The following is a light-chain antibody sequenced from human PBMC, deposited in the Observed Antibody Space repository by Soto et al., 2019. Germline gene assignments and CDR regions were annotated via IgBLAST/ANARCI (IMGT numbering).Light chain of an antibody. V-gene: IGKV3-11*01. CDR2: DAS. Sequence: DTVLTQSPATLSLSPGERATLSCRASQSVSSSLAWYQQKPGQAPRLLIYDASNRATGIPARFSGSGSGTDFTLTSSSLEPEDLAVYYCQQRANWITFGQGTRLEIK. CDR1: QSVSSS. J-gene: IGKJ5*01. CDR3: QQRANWIT.